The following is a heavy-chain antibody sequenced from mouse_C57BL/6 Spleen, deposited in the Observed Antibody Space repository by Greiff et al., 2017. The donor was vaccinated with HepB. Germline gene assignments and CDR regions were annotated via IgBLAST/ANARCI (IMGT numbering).Heavy chain of an antibody. CDR1: GFTFSSYA. CDR3: TREGTVDAMDY. CDR2: ISSGGDYI. D-gene: IGHD1-1*01. J-gene: IGHJ4*01. V-gene: IGHV5-9-1*02. Sequence: EVKLVESGEGLVKPGGSLKLSCAASGFTFSSYAMSWVRQTPEKRLEWVAYISSGGDYIYYADTVKGRFTISRDNARNTLYLQMSSLKSEDTAMYYCTREGTVDAMDYWGQGTSVTVSS.